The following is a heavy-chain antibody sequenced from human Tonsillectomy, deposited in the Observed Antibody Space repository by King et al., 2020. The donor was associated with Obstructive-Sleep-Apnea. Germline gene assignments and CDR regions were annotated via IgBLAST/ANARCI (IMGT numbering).Heavy chain of an antibody. D-gene: IGHD3-22*01. CDR2: ISGSGGSP. CDR3: AKSVIRITMIVGGFDY. V-gene: IGHV3-23*04. J-gene: IGHJ4*02. Sequence: QLVQSGGGLVQPGGSLRLSCAASGFTFSSYAMSWVRQAPGKGLEWVSAISGSGGSPYYADSVKGRFTISRDNSKNTLYLQMNSLRAEDTAVYYCAKSVIRITMIVGGFDYWGQGTLVTVSS. CDR1: GFTFSSYA.